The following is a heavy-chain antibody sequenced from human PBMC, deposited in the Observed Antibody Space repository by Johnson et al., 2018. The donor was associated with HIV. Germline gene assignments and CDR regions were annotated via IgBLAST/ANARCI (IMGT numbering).Heavy chain of an antibody. J-gene: IGHJ3*02. CDR3: ARDQGWGDAFDI. D-gene: IGHD3-16*01. Sequence: QMQLVESGGGVVQPGKSLRLSCAASGFTFSSSAMHWVRQAPGKGLEWVEVISYDGSNKYYADPVKGRFTISRDYAKNSLYLQMNSLRAEDTAVYYCARDQGWGDAFDIWGQGTMVTVSS. CDR1: GFTFSSSA. CDR2: ISYDGSNK. V-gene: IGHV3-30-3*01.